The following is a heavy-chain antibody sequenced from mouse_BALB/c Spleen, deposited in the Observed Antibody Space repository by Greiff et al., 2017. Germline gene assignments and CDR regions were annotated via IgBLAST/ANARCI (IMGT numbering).Heavy chain of an antibody. CDR2: ISSGGGST. CDR1: GFAFSSYD. D-gene: IGHD2-1*01. Sequence: EVKVVESGGGLVKPGGSLKLSCAASGFAFSSYDMSWVRQTPEKRLEWVAYISSGGGSTYYPDTVKGRFTISRDNAKNTLYLQMSSLKSEDTAMYYCARLYYGNYGNYFDYWGQGTTLTVSS. CDR3: ARLYYGNYGNYFDY. J-gene: IGHJ2*01. V-gene: IGHV5-12-1*01.